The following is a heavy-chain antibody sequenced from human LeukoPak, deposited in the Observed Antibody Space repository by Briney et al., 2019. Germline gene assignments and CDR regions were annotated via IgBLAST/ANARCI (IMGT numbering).Heavy chain of an antibody. CDR1: GYTFTSYG. J-gene: IGHJ6*03. V-gene: IGHV1-18*01. D-gene: IGHD6-13*01. CDR2: ISAYNGNT. Sequence: ASVKVSCKASGYTFTSYGISWVRQAPGQGLEWMGWISAYNGNTNYAQKLQGRVTMTTDTSTSTAYMELRSLRSEDTAVYYCARVVGLTGYSSSWYSGYYYYMDVWGKGTTVTVSS. CDR3: ARVVGLTGYSSSWYSGYYYYMDV.